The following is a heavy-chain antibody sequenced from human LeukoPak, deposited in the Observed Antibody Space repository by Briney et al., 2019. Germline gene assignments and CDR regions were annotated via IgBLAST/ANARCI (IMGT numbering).Heavy chain of an antibody. CDR1: GFTFSSYG. D-gene: IGHD3-22*01. J-gene: IGHJ4*02. CDR3: ARVADSSGYSTDF. CDR2: IWYDGSSK. Sequence: GTSLRLSCTASGFTFSSYGMHWVRQAPGKGLEWVADIWYDGSSKYYADSVKGRFTISRDDSKNTLYLQMNSLRAEDTAVYYCARVADSSGYSTDFWGQGTLVTVSS. V-gene: IGHV3-33*01.